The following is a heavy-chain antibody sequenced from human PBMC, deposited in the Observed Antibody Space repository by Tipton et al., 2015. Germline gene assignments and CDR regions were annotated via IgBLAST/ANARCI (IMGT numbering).Heavy chain of an antibody. Sequence: TLSLTCAVYGGSFRGYYWSWIRQPPGKGLEWIGSIYYSGLTYYNPSLKSRVTISVDTSKNHFSLKLSSVTAADTAVYYCARHSRDPYYYYYYGMDVWGQGTTVTVSS. J-gene: IGHJ6*02. CDR3: ARHSRDPYYYYYYGMDV. D-gene: IGHD2-15*01. V-gene: IGHV4-34*01. CDR1: GGSFRGYY. CDR2: IYYSGLT.